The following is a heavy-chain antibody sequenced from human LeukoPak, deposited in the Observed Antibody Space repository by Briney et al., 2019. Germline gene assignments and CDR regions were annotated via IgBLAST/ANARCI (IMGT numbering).Heavy chain of an antibody. CDR2: IYYSGST. D-gene: IGHD6-13*01. V-gene: IGHV4-39*01. J-gene: IGHJ4*02. CDR3: ARSQGGYGINLDY. CDR1: GGSISSSSYY. Sequence: PSETLSLTCTVSGGSISSSSYYWGWIRQPPGKGLEWIGSIYYSGSTYYNPSLKSRVTISVDTSKNQFSLKLSSVTAADTAVYYCARSQGGYGINLDYWGQGTLVTVSS.